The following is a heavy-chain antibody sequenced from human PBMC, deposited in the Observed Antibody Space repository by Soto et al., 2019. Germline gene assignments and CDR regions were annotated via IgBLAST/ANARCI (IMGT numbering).Heavy chain of an antibody. Sequence: PGGSLRLSCAASGFTFSSYAMSCVRQAPGKGLEWVSAISGSGGSTYYADSVKGRFTISRDNSKNTLYLQMNSLRAEDTAVYYCAKDLAVAGTVLDAFDIWGQGTMVTVSS. V-gene: IGHV3-23*01. CDR2: ISGSGGST. CDR1: GFTFSSYA. D-gene: IGHD6-19*01. J-gene: IGHJ3*02. CDR3: AKDLAVAGTVLDAFDI.